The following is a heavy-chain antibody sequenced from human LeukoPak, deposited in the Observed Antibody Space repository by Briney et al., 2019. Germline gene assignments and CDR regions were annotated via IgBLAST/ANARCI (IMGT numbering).Heavy chain of an antibody. CDR2: IYHSGST. CDR3: ARTLTDGGSSPGYYYYYMDV. J-gene: IGHJ6*03. V-gene: IGHV4-30-2*01. Sequence: SETLSLTCTVSGGSISSGGYYWSWIRQPPGKGLEWIGYIYHSGSTYYNPSLKSRVTISVDRSKNQFSLKLSSVTAADTAVYYCARTLTDGGSSPGYYYYYMDVWGKGTTVTVSS. D-gene: IGHD6-6*01. CDR1: GGSISSGGYY.